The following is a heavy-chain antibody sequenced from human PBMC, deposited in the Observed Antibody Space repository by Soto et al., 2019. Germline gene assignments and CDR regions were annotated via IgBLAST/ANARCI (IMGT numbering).Heavy chain of an antibody. V-gene: IGHV3-23*01. J-gene: IGHJ5*02. CDR1: GFIFSTYA. Sequence: EVLLLDSGGGLVQPGGSLRLSCAASGFIFSTYAMSWVRQAPGKGLEWVSTISGGGGSTYYADSVKGRFTISRDNSKNTLHLQMNSLRAEDTAVYYCAKVARDNWNYGWFGPWGQGALVTVSS. CDR2: ISGGGGST. D-gene: IGHD1-7*01. CDR3: AKVARDNWNYGWFGP.